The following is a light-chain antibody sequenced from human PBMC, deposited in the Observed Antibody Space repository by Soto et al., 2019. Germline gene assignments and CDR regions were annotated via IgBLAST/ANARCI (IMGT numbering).Light chain of an antibody. CDR2: AAS. CDR1: QSISSY. V-gene: IGKV1-39*01. CDR3: QQSYSTPWT. J-gene: IGKJ1*01. Sequence: DIQMTQSPSSLSASVGDRVTITCRASQSISSYLNWYQQKPWKAPKLLIYAASSLQSGVPSRFSGSGSGTAFTLTISSLQPEDFATYYCQQSYSTPWTFGQGTKVEIK.